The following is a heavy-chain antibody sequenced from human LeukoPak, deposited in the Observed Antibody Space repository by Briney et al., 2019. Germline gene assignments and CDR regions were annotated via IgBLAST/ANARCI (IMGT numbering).Heavy chain of an antibody. J-gene: IGHJ4*02. V-gene: IGHV1-2*02. Sequence: ASVKGSCKASGYTFTGYYMHWVRQAPGQGLQWMGWINPNSGGTNYAQKFQGRITMTRDTSISTAYMELSRLRSDDTAVYYCARAHKVFRGLVPAAPVYWRQGTLVTVSS. D-gene: IGHD2-2*01. CDR2: INPNSGGT. CDR1: GYTFTGYY. CDR3: ARAHKVFRGLVPAAPVY.